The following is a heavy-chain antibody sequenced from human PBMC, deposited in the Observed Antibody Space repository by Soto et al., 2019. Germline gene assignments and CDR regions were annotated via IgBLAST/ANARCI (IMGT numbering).Heavy chain of an antibody. V-gene: IGHV3-30-3*01. CDR3: ARDKYSSSDPYYYYGMDV. CDR2: ISYDGSNK. CDR1: GFTFSSYA. Sequence: GGSLRLSCAASGFTFSSYAMHWVRQAPGKGLEWVAVISYDGSNKYYADSVKGRFTISRDNSKNTLYLQMNSLRAEDTAVYYCARDKYSSSDPYYYYGMDVWGQGTTVTVSS. D-gene: IGHD6-6*01. J-gene: IGHJ6*02.